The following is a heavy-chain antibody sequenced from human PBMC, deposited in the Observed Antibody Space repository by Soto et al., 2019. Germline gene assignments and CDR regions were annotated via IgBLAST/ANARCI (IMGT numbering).Heavy chain of an antibody. CDR1: GYTFTGYY. Sequence: ASVKVSCKASGYTFTGYYMHWVRQAPGQGLEWMGWINPNSGGTNYAQKFQGRVTMTRDTSISTAYMELSRLRSDDTAVYYCANGAIPGSRSSRQIGKVIEYWRQGTPVTVCS. CDR3: ANGAIPGSRSSRQIGKVIEY. D-gene: IGHD2-15*01. J-gene: IGHJ4*02. CDR2: INPNSGGT. V-gene: IGHV1-2*02.